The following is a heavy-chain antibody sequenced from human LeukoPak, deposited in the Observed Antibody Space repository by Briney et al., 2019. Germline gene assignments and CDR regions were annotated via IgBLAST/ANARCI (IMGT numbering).Heavy chain of an antibody. CDR3: ARGRSIPAAITPFDP. Sequence: SETLSLTCAVYGGSFNGYYWSRIRQPPGKGLEWIGEINHSVGTNYNPSLKSRGTISVDTSKNQFSLKLSSVAAADTAVYYCARGRSIPAAITPFDPWGQGTLVTVSS. J-gene: IGHJ5*02. CDR2: INHSVGT. D-gene: IGHD2-2*01. V-gene: IGHV4-34*01. CDR1: GGSFNGYY.